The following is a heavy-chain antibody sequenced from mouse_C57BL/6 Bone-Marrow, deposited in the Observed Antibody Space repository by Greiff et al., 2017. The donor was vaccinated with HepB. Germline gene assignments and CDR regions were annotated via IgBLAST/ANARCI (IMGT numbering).Heavy chain of an antibody. CDR1: GFTFSSYG. J-gene: IGHJ2*01. CDR2: ISSGGSYT. CDR3: ARQGGDY. Sequence: DVMLVESGGDLVKPGGSLKLSCAASGFTFSSYGMSWVRQTPDRRLEWVATISSGGSYTYYPDSVKGRFTISRDNAKNTLYLQMSSLKSEDTAIYYCARQGGDYWGQGTTLTVSS. V-gene: IGHV5-6*02.